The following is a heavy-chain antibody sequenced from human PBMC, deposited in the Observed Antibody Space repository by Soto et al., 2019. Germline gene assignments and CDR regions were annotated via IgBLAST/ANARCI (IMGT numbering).Heavy chain of an antibody. V-gene: IGHV3-7*05. D-gene: IGHD1-1*01. CDR2: INLDGSEK. CDR1: GFTFRSYW. Sequence: EGQLVESGGGLVQPGGSLRLSCQVSGFTFRSYWMTWVRRAPGKGLEWVANINLDGSEKYYVDAVKGRFTISRDNAKNSPHLGLRDLRANDTAVYYCARGAMAGNEVPGDWGQGTLVTVSS. CDR3: ARGAMAGNEVPGD. J-gene: IGHJ1*01.